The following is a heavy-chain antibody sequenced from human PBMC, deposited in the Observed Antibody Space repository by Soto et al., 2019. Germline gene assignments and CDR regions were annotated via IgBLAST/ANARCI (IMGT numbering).Heavy chain of an antibody. D-gene: IGHD1-1*01. CDR3: ARDVKTGTRGANYYYYGMDV. CDR2: IWYDGSNK. CDR1: GFTFSSYG. V-gene: IGHV3-33*01. Sequence: GGSLRLSCAASGFTFSSYGMHWVRQAPGKGLEWVAVIWYDGSNKYYADSVKGRFTISRDNSKNTLYLQMNSLRAEDTAVYYCARDVKTGTRGANYYYYGMDVWGQGTTVTVSS. J-gene: IGHJ6*02.